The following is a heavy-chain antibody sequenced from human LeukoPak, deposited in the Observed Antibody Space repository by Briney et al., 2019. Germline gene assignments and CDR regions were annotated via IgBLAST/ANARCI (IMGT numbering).Heavy chain of an antibody. CDR3: ASAVVTAIYDY. V-gene: IGHV4-34*01. J-gene: IGHJ4*02. CDR2: INHSGST. D-gene: IGHD2-21*02. CDR1: GGSFSGYY. Sequence: PSETLSLTCAVYGGSFSGYYWSWIRQPPGKGLEWIGEINHSGSTNYNPSLKSRVTISVDTSKYQFSLKLSSVTAADTAVYYCASAVVTAIYDYWGQGTLVTVSS.